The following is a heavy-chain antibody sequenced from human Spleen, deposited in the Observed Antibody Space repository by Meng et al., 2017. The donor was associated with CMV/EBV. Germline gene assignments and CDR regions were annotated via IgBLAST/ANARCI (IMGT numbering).Heavy chain of an antibody. CDR2: MYYSGST. V-gene: IGHV4-59*12. Sequence: GSLRLSCTASGFTFRTYPMTWVRQAPGKGLEWIGSMYYSGSTYYNPSLKSRVTISVDTSKNQFSLKLTSVTAADTAVYYCERVGEAAAAGTNSDYWGQGTLVTVSS. CDR3: ERVGEAAAAGTNSDY. D-gene: IGHD6-13*01. J-gene: IGHJ4*02. CDR1: GFTFRTYP.